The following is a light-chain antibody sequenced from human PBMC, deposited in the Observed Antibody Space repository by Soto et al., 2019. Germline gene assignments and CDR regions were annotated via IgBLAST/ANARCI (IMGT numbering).Light chain of an antibody. Sequence: IQLTQSPASLSASVGDRVTITCRASKGMSTYLAWYQQKPGKAPKLLIYAASTLQSGVPSRFSGSGSGTDFPLTISSLQPEDFATSSCQQLHSYPYNIGQGTNLEIK. CDR1: KGMSTY. CDR2: AAS. V-gene: IGKV1-9*01. J-gene: IGKJ2*01. CDR3: QQLHSYPYN.